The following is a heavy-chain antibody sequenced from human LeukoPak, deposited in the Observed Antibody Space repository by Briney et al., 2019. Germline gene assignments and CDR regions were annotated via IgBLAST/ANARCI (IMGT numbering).Heavy chain of an antibody. J-gene: IGHJ5*02. CDR3: AKGNQWLVHQIWFDP. V-gene: IGHV3-23*01. CDR2: ISGSGNNA. CDR1: GFTFNTYA. Sequence: QTGASLRLSCAASGFTFNTYAMTWVRQAPGQGLEWVSAISGSGNNAYYADSVKGRFTVSRDNSQNTVYLQMNSLRAEDTAVYFCAKGNQWLVHQIWFDPWGQGTQVTVSS. D-gene: IGHD6-19*01.